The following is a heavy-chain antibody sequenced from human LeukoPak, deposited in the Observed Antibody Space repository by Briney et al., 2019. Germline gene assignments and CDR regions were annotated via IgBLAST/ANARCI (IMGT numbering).Heavy chain of an antibody. CDR2: IYYSGST. J-gene: IGHJ4*02. V-gene: IGHV4-39*07. Sequence: LETLSLTCTVSGGSISSSSYCWGWIRQPPGKGLEWIGSIYYSGSTYYNPSLKSRVTISVDTSKNQFSLKLSSVTAADTAVYYCARGSRSSSSMYYFDYWGQGTLVTVSS. CDR1: GGSISSSSYC. D-gene: IGHD6-6*01. CDR3: ARGSRSSSSMYYFDY.